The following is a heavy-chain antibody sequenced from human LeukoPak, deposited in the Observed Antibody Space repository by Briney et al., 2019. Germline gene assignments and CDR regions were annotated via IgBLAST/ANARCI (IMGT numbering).Heavy chain of an antibody. Sequence: GESLKIPCKGSGYSFANYWIAWVRQMPGKGLEWMGIIYPGDSDIRYSPSFQGQVTISADKSVSTAYLQSSSLKASDTAMYYCARQRGSYRSALDYWGQGTLVTVSS. J-gene: IGHJ4*02. V-gene: IGHV5-51*01. D-gene: IGHD1-26*01. CDR1: GYSFANYW. CDR3: ARQRGSYRSALDY. CDR2: IYPGDSDI.